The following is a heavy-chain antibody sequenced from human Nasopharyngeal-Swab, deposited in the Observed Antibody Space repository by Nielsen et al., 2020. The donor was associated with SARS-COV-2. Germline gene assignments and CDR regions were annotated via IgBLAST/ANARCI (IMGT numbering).Heavy chain of an antibody. J-gene: IGHJ3*02. CDR1: GFTFSSYW. V-gene: IGHV3-7*01. Sequence: GSLKIPCAASGFTFSSYWMSWVRQAPGKGLEWVASIKQDGSEKYYVDSVKGRFTISRDNAKNSLYLQMNSLRAEDTAVYYCARAVDSSGYFDDAFDIWGQGTMVTVSS. D-gene: IGHD3-22*01. CDR2: IKQDGSEK. CDR3: ARAVDSSGYFDDAFDI.